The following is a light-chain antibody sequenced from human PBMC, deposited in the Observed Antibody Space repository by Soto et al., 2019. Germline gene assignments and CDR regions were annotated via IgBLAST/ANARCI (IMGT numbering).Light chain of an antibody. CDR1: NSDVGDYNY. V-gene: IGLV2-14*01. Sequence: QSVLTQPASVSGSPGQSITISCTGTNSDVGDYNYVSWYQQHPGKAPKLMIFDVSNRPSGISNRFSGSKSGNTASLTISGLQAEDEADYYCSSYTSSSTYVLFGGGTKLTV. CDR2: DVS. CDR3: SSYTSSSTYVL. J-gene: IGLJ2*01.